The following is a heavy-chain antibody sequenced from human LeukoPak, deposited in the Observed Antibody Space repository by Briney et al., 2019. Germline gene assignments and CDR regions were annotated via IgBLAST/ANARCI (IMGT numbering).Heavy chain of an antibody. J-gene: IGHJ4*02. V-gene: IGHV3-15*01. CDR3: ARDSSGWLPPDKIDY. CDR1: GFTFSNAW. CDR2: IKSKTDGGTT. D-gene: IGHD6-19*01. Sequence: GGSLRLSCAASGFTFSNAWMSWVRQAPGKGLEWVGRIKSKTDGGTTDYAAPVKGRFTISRDDSKNTLYLQMNSLKTEDTAVYYCARDSSGWLPPDKIDYWGQGTLVTVSS.